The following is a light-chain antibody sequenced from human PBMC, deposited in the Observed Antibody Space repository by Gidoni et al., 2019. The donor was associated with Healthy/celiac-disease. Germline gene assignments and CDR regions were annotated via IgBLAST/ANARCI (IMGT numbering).Light chain of an antibody. J-gene: IGKJ2*01. CDR2: GAS. CDR3: QQYGSSLYT. CDR1: QSVSSSY. Sequence: EIVLTQSPGTLSLSPGDRATLSCRASQSVSSSYLAWYQQKPGQAPRLLIYGASSRATGIPDRFSGSGSVTDFTRTISRLEPEDFAVYYCQQYGSSLYTFGQGTKLEIK. V-gene: IGKV3-20*01.